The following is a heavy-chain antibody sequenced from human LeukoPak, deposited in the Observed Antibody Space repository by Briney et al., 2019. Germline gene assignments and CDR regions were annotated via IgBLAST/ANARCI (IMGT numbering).Heavy chain of an antibody. D-gene: IGHD3-9*01. CDR1: GFTVSSNY. CDR2: IYSGGST. CDR3: ASSDYDILTGYDY. V-gene: IGHV3-66*01. J-gene: IGHJ4*02. Sequence: GGSLRLSCAASGFTVSSNYMSWVRQAPGKGLEWVSVIYSGGSTYYADSVKGRFTISRDNSKNTLYLQMNSLRAEDTAVYYCASSDYDILTGYDYWDQGTLVTVSS.